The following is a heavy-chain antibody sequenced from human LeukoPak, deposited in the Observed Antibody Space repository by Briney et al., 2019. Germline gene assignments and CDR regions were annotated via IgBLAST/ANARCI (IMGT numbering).Heavy chain of an antibody. CDR2: ISWNSGSI. CDR1: GFTFDDYA. V-gene: IGHV3-9*01. J-gene: IGHJ4*02. D-gene: IGHD5-18*01. Sequence: GRSLRLSCAASGFTFDDYAMHWVRQAPGKGLEWVSGISWNSGSIGYADSVKGRFTISRDNAKNSLYLQMNSLRAEDTALYYCAKSMGFGVLIQLWVKPFDYWGQGTLVTVSS. CDR3: AKSMGFGVLIQLWVKPFDY.